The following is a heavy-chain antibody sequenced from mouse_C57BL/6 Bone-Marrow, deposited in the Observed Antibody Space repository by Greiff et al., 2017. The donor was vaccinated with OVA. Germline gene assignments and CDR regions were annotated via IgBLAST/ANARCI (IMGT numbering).Heavy chain of an antibody. V-gene: IGHV1-59*01. CDR3: ARVYYYGSSYGWFAY. D-gene: IGHD1-1*01. CDR1: GYTFTSYW. Sequence: QVQLQQPGAELVRPGTSVKLSCKASGYTFTSYWMHWVKQRPGQGLEWIGVIDPSDSYTNYNQKFKGKATLTVDTSSSTAYMQLSSLTSEDSAVYYCARVYYYGSSYGWFAYWGQGTLVTVSA. CDR2: IDPSDSYT. J-gene: IGHJ3*01.